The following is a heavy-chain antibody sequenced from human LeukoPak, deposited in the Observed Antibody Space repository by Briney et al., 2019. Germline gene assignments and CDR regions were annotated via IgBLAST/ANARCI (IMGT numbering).Heavy chain of an antibody. CDR3: ARGGSSGYYYMDV. Sequence: ASVKVSCKASGYTFTSYYMHWVRQAPGQGLEWMGIINPSGGSTSYAQKFQGRVTMTRDMSTSTVYMELSSLRSEDTALYYCARGGSSGYYYMDVWGKGTTVTVSS. V-gene: IGHV1-46*01. D-gene: IGHD6-6*01. J-gene: IGHJ6*03. CDR1: GYTFTSYY. CDR2: INPSGGST.